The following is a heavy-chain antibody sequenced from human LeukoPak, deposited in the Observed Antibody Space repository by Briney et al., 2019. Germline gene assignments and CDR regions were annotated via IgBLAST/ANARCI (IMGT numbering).Heavy chain of an antibody. CDR2: IYYSGST. D-gene: IGHD3-16*01. CDR3: ARTTHLGGYYFDY. J-gene: IGHJ4*02. Sequence: PSETLSLTCTVSGGSISSYYWSWIRQPPGKGLEWIGYIYYSGSTNYNPSLKSRVTISVDTSKNQFSLKLSSVTAADTAVYYCARTTHLGGYYFDYWGQGTLVTVSS. V-gene: IGHV4-59*01. CDR1: GGSISSYY.